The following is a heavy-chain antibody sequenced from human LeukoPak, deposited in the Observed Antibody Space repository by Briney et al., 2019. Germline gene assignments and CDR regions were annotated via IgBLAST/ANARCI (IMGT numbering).Heavy chain of an antibody. CDR1: GYSISSGYY. V-gene: IGHV4-38-2*02. CDR3: ARDTVAGSDFDY. D-gene: IGHD6-19*01. Sequence: ETLSLTCAVSGYSISSGYYWGWIRQPPGKGLEWIGSIYHSGSTYYNPSLKSRVTISVDTSKNQFSLKLSSVTAADTAVYYCARDTVAGSDFDYWGQGTLVTVSS. J-gene: IGHJ4*02. CDR2: IYHSGST.